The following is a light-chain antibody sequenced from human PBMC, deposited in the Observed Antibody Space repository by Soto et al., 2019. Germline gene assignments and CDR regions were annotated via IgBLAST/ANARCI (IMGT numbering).Light chain of an antibody. CDR2: KAS. J-gene: IGKJ2*01. Sequence: DIQMTQSPSTLSASVGDRVTITCRASQNIRTWLAWYQQKPGKAPKLLIYKASSLQSGVPSRLSGSGSGTDFTLTISRLQPVDFATYYCLEYNSYLIYTFGQGTKGEIK. CDR1: QNIRTW. CDR3: LEYNSYLIYT. V-gene: IGKV1-5*03.